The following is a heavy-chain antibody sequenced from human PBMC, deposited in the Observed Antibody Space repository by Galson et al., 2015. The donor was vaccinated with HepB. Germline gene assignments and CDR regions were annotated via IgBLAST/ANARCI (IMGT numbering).Heavy chain of an antibody. D-gene: IGHD5-12*01. Sequence: SLRLSCAASGFTFSSYAMHWVRQAPGKGLEWVAVISYDGSNKYYADSVKGRFTISRDNSKNTLYLQMNSLRAEDTAVYYCAREAGYSGYGAERLADAAFDIWGQGTMVTVSS. CDR2: ISYDGSNK. CDR3: AREAGYSGYGAERLADAAFDI. CDR1: GFTFSSYA. J-gene: IGHJ3*02. V-gene: IGHV3-30*04.